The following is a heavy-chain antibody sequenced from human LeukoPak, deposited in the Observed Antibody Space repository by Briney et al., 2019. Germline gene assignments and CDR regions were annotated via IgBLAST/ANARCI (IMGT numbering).Heavy chain of an antibody. D-gene: IGHD2-2*01. V-gene: IGHV1-2*02. CDR2: INPNTGST. J-gene: IGHJ4*02. CDR3: ARPTNIWSAFHF. Sequence: ASVMVSCKASGYTFTAYPMHWVRQAPGQGLEWMGWINPNTGSTNYAQKFQGRVTMTRDTSISTAYMELSSLRSDDTALYYCARPTNIWSAFHFWGQGTLVTVSS. CDR1: GYTFTAYP.